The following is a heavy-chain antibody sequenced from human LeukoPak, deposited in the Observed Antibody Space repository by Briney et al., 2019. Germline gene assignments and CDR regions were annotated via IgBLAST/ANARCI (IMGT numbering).Heavy chain of an antibody. V-gene: IGHV4-4*07. J-gene: IGHJ5*02. CDR2: VYSDGR. Sequence: PSETLSLTXTVSGGSISSYYWSWIRQPAGKGLEWIGRVYSDGRNYNPSLESRVTMSVDMPKNYFSLKLNSVTAADTAVYYCARAYDFWSGYINWFDPWGQGTLVTVSS. CDR3: ARAYDFWSGYINWFDP. D-gene: IGHD3-3*01. CDR1: GGSISSYY.